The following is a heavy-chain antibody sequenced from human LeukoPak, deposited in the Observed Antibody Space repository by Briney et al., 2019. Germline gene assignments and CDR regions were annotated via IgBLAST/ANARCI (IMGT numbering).Heavy chain of an antibody. J-gene: IGHJ4*02. CDR2: IYFSGST. V-gene: IGHV4-39*07. D-gene: IGHD1-26*01. CDR3: ARSSWSLFDY. CDR1: GGSISSSSYY. Sequence: SETLSLTCTVSGGSISSSSYYWGWIRQPPGKGLEWIGSIYFSGSTYYNPSLKSRVTISVDTSKKQFSLKLSSVTAADTAVYYCARSSWSLFDYWGQGTLVTVSS.